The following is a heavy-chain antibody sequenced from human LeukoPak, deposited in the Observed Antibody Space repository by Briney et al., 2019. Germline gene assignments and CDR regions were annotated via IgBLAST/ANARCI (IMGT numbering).Heavy chain of an antibody. CDR1: GFTFSIYW. J-gene: IGHJ4*02. Sequence: PGGSLRLSCAASGFTFSIYWMSWVRQAPGKGREWVANIKQDGSEKYYVDSVKGRFTISRDNAKNSLYLQMNSLRAEDTAVYYCARDRVAATYYWGQGTLVTVSS. CDR2: IKQDGSEK. D-gene: IGHD6-19*01. CDR3: ARDRVAATYY. V-gene: IGHV3-7*01.